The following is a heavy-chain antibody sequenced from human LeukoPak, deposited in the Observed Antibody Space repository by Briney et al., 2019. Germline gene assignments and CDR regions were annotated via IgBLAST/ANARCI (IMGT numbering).Heavy chain of an antibody. Sequence: SETLSLTCTVSGGSISSYYWSWIRQPPGKGLEWIGYIYYSGSTNYNPSLKSRVTISVDTSKNQFSLKLSSVTAADTAVYYCARARPLYYYDSSGYLDYWGQGTLVTVSS. CDR3: ARARPLYYYDSSGYLDY. CDR1: GGSISSYY. D-gene: IGHD3-22*01. V-gene: IGHV4-59*12. J-gene: IGHJ4*02. CDR2: IYYSGST.